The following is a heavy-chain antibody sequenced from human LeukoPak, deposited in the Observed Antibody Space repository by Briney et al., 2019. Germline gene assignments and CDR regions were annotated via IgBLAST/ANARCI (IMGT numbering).Heavy chain of an antibody. V-gene: IGHV1-8*01. CDR2: MNPNSGNT. Sequence: GSVKVSCKASGDTFTNYDINWVRQATGQGLEWMGWMNPNSGNTGYAQKFQGRVTMTTNTSISTAYMELSSLRSEDTAVYYCARAVRDRRIVGASYYFDYWGQGTLVTVSS. CDR3: ARAVRDRRIVGASYYFDY. D-gene: IGHD1-26*01. CDR1: GDTFTNYD. J-gene: IGHJ4*02.